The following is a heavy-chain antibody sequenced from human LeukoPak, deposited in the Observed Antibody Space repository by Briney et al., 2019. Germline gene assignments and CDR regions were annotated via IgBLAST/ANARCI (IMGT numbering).Heavy chain of an antibody. CDR1: GYTFTSYG. V-gene: IGHV1-18*01. CDR2: ISAYNGNT. CDR3: XXGYRYSSRMPPDY. J-gene: IGHJ4*02. Sequence: ASVKVSCKASGYTFTSYGISWVRQAPGQGLEWMGWISAYNGNTNYAQKLQGRVTMTTDTSTSTAYMELRSLRSDDTAVYYGXXGYRYSSRMPPDYWGQGTLVTVSS. D-gene: IGHD6-13*01.